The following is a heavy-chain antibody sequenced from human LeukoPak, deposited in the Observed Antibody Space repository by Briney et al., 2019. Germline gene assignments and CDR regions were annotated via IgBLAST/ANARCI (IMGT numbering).Heavy chain of an antibody. D-gene: IGHD6-13*01. CDR2: INPNSGGT. CDR1: GYTFTGYY. J-gene: IGHJ4*02. V-gene: IGHV1-2*02. CDR3: ARLGAAAGMNGGD. Sequence: ASVKVSCKASGYTFTGYYMHWVRQAPGQGLEWMGWINPNSGGTNYAQKFQGRVTMTRDTSISTAYMELSRLRSDDTAVYYCARLGAAAGMNGGDWGQGTLVTVSS.